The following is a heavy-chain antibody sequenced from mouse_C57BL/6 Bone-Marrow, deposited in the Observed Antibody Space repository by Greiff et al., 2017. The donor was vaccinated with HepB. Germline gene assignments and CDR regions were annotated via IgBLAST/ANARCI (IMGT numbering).Heavy chain of an antibody. V-gene: IGHV3-6*01. Sequence: EVQVVESGPGLVKPSQSLSLTCSVTGYSITSGYYWNWIRQFPGNKLEWMGYISYDGSNNYNPSLKNRISITRDTSKNQFFLKLNSVTTEDTATYYCASFDRYFDVWGTGTTVTVSS. J-gene: IGHJ1*03. CDR1: GYSITSGYY. CDR2: ISYDGSN. CDR3: ASFDRYFDV.